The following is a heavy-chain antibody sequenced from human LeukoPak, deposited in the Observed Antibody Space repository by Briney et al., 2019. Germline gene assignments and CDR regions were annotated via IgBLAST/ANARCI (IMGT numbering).Heavy chain of an antibody. D-gene: IGHD6-13*01. CDR2: ISGSVAYT. CDR1: GFTFSSYA. V-gene: IGHV3-23*01. J-gene: IGHJ6*02. Sequence: HPGGALRLSCAASGFTFSSYAMSWVRQAPGKGLEGVSTISGSVAYTYYADSVKGRFTISRDNSKNMLYLQMNSLRGEDTAVYYCGKEEQPTNYYGLDVWGQGTTVTVSS. CDR3: GKEEQPTNYYGLDV.